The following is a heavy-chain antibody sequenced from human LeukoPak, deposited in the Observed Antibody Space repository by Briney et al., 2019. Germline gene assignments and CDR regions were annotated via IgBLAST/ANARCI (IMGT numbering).Heavy chain of an antibody. D-gene: IGHD4-17*01. Sequence: SETLSLTCTVSGGSINTYYWSWIRQPPGKGLEWIGYIYYSGSTNYNPSLKSRVTISVDTSKNQFSLKLSSVTAADAAVYYCASGGTVLDYWGQGTLVTVSS. V-gene: IGHV4-59*01. CDR1: GGSINTYY. CDR3: ASGGTVLDY. CDR2: IYYSGST. J-gene: IGHJ4*02.